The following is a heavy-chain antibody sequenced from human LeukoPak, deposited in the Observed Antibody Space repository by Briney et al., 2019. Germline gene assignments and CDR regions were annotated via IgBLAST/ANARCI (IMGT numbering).Heavy chain of an antibody. Sequence: GGSLRLSCTGAGFSFRNYVMTWVRQAPGKGLEWVSNISGGGVSTYYADSVRGRFTISRDDSKNTLYLQMNSLRAEDTAVYYCARRPHYYYFYYMDVWGKGTTVTVSS. CDR2: ISGGGVST. CDR3: ARRPHYYYFYYMDV. J-gene: IGHJ6*03. V-gene: IGHV3-23*01. CDR1: GFSFRNYV.